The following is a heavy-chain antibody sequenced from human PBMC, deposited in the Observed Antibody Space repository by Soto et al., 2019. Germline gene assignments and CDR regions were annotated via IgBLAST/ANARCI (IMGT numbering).Heavy chain of an antibody. J-gene: IGHJ6*02. V-gene: IGHV3-48*03. D-gene: IGHD2-8*01. CDR3: ARDSYCTNGVFYTDLYYYGMDA. CDR1: GFTFSSYE. CDR2: ISSSGSTI. Sequence: EVQLVESGGGLVQPGGSLRLSCAASGFTFSSYEMNWVRQAPGKGLEWVSYISSSGSTIYYADAVKGRFTISRDHAKNSLYLQMNSLRAEDTAVYYCARDSYCTNGVFYTDLYYYGMDAWGQGTTVTVSS.